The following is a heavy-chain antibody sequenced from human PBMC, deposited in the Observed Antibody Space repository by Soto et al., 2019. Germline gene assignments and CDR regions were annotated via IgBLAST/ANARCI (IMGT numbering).Heavy chain of an antibody. CDR3: ALGRGRPYYFDY. V-gene: IGHV1-46*03. D-gene: IGHD1-26*01. CDR2: INPTGGST. CDR1: RYTFTSYG. Sequence: QVQVVQSGVEVKKPGASVKVSCKASRYTFTSYGVHWVRQAPGQGLEWMGLINPTGGSTNYAQTFQSRVTMTKDTSTSTVYMELSSLRSEDTAMYYCALGRGRPYYFDYWGQGTLVTVSS. J-gene: IGHJ4*02.